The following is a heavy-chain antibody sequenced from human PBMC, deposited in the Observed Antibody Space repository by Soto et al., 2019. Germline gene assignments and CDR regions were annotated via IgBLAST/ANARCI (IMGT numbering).Heavy chain of an antibody. J-gene: IGHJ4*02. V-gene: IGHV1-3*01. Sequence: ASVKVSCKASGYTFTSSAMHWVRQAPGQRLEWMGWINAGNGNTKYSQKFQGRVTITRDTSASTAYMELSSLRSEDTAVYYCARSYDFWSGYAENFDYWGQGTLVTVSS. CDR2: INAGNGNT. D-gene: IGHD3-3*01. CDR3: ARSYDFWSGYAENFDY. CDR1: GYTFTSSA.